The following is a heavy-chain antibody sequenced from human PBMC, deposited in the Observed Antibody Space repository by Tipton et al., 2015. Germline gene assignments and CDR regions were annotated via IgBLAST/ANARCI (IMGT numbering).Heavy chain of an antibody. CDR2: IFYDGST. CDR3: ARARGRHGGLFDS. CDR1: SGSISRSY. V-gene: IGHV4-59*01. J-gene: IGHJ4*02. D-gene: IGHD4-23*01. Sequence: TLSLTCTVSSGSISRSYWSWIRQPPGKGLEWIGYIFYDGSTNYNPSLKSRLTISVDTSKNQFSLRLSSVTATDTAVYYCARARGRHGGLFDSWGQGTLVTVSS.